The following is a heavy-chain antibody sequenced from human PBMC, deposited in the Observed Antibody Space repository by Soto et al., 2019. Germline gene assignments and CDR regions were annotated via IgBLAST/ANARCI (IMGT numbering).Heavy chain of an antibody. V-gene: IGHV4-39*01. Sequence: SETLSLTCTVSGGSISSSSYYWGWIRQPPEKGLERIGRIYYSGSTYYNPSLKSRVTISVDASKNQFSLKLSSVSAADTAVYYCARTNSALRYYDSSGYYGDAFDIWGQGTMVTVSS. CDR3: ARTNSALRYYDSSGYYGDAFDI. J-gene: IGHJ3*02. D-gene: IGHD3-22*01. CDR2: IYYSGST. CDR1: GGSISSSSYY.